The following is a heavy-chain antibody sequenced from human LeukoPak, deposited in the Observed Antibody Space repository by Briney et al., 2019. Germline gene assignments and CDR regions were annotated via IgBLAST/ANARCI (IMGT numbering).Heavy chain of an antibody. D-gene: IGHD6-19*01. J-gene: IGHJ4*02. CDR3: ARDPAVAGIRSYYFDY. V-gene: IGHV3-66*01. CDR2: IYSGGST. CDR1: GFTVSSNY. Sequence: GGSLRLSCAASGFTVSSNYMSWVRQAPGKGLEWVSVIYSGGSTYYADSVKGRFTISRDNSKNTLYLQMNSLRAEDTAVYYCARDPAVAGIRSYYFDYWGQGTLVTVSS.